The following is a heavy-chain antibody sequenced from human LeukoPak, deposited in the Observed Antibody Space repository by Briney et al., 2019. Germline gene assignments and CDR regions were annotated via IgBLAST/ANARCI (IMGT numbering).Heavy chain of an antibody. CDR2: ITSSGGTT. D-gene: IGHD3-10*01. V-gene: IGHV3-48*03. CDR1: GFTFSSSE. J-gene: IGHJ4*02. Sequence: GGSLRLSCAASGFTFSSSEMNWVRQAPGKGLEWVSYITSSGGTTYYADSVKGRFTISRDNARNSLYLQMNSLRAEDMAVYYCAREQRWFGELDFWGQGTLVTVSS. CDR3: AREQRWFGELDF.